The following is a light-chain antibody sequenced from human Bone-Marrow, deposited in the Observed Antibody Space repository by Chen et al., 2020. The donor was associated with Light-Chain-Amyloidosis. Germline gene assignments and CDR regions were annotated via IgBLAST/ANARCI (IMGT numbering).Light chain of an antibody. CDR2: RDT. CDR3: QSADSSGTYEVI. J-gene: IGLJ2*01. V-gene: IGLV3-25*03. Sequence: SDELTQPPSVSVSPGQTARITCSGDDLPMKYAYWYQQKPGQAPVLVIHRDTERPSGISERFSGSSSGTTATLTISGVQAEDEADYHCQSADSSGTYEVIFGGGTKLTVL. CDR1: DLPMKY.